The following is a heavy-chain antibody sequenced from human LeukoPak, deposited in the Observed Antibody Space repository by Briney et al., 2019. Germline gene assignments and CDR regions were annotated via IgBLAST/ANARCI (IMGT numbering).Heavy chain of an antibody. CDR1: GYTFTSYD. CDR2: MNPNSGNT. Sequence: ASVKVSCKASGYTFTSYDINWVRQATGQGLEWMGWMNPNSGNTGYAQKFQGRVTITRNTSISTAYMELSSLRSEDTAVYYCARGGSSWFKGWFDPWGQGTPVTVSS. CDR3: ARGGSSWFKGWFDP. V-gene: IGHV1-8*03. D-gene: IGHD6-13*01. J-gene: IGHJ5*02.